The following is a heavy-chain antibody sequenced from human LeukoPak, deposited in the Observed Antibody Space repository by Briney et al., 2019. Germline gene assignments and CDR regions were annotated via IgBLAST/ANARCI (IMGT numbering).Heavy chain of an antibody. J-gene: IGHJ4*02. CDR2: IGIGGSTI. CDR1: GFTFSDHH. CDR3: ARDHVVPGLVFDH. Sequence: AGSLRLSCASSGFTFSDHHMGWIRQAPGKGLEWVSNIGIGGSTIDYADSVKGRFTISRDDAKNSLYLQMNSLRVEDTAVYYCARDHVVPGLVFDHWGQGTLVSVSS. V-gene: IGHV3-11*04. D-gene: IGHD2-15*01.